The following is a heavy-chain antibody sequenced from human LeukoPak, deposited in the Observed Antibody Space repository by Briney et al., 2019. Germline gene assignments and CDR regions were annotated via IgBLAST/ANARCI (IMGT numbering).Heavy chain of an antibody. J-gene: IGHJ4*02. Sequence: PSETLSLTCAVYGGSFSGYYWSWIRQPPGKGLEWIGEINHSGSTNYNPSLKSRATISVDTSKNQFSLKLSSVTAADTAVYYCARGGFNGSWYRYWGQGTLVTVSS. V-gene: IGHV4-34*01. CDR2: INHSGST. CDR1: GGSFSGYY. D-gene: IGHD6-13*01. CDR3: ARGGFNGSWYRY.